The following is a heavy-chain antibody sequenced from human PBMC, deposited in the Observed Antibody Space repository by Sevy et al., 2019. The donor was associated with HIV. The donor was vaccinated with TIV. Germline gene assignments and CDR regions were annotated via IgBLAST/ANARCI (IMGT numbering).Heavy chain of an antibody. D-gene: IGHD3-3*01. J-gene: IGHJ6*02. V-gene: IGHV3-30*04. Sequence: GESLKISCAASGFTFSSYAMHWVRQAPGKGLEWVAVISYDGSNKYYADSVKGRFTISRDNSKNTLYLQMNSLRAEDTAVYYCARVKWYDFWSGYPSGYYYYGMDVWGQGTTVTVSS. CDR3: ARVKWYDFWSGYPSGYYYYGMDV. CDR2: ISYDGSNK. CDR1: GFTFSSYA.